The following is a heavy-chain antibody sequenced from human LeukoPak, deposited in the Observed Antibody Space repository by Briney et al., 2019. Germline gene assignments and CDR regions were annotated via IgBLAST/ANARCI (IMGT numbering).Heavy chain of an antibody. J-gene: IGHJ4*02. V-gene: IGHV3-7*01. CDR1: RFTLSNYW. Sequence: GGSLRLSCAASRFTLSNYWMSLVRQAAGKGLEWVANINQDGSEKYYVDSVKGRFTISRDNAKNSLYLQMNSLRAEDTAVYYCARDTAGNDYWGQGTLVTVSS. D-gene: IGHD6-19*01. CDR3: ARDTAGNDY. CDR2: INQDGSEK.